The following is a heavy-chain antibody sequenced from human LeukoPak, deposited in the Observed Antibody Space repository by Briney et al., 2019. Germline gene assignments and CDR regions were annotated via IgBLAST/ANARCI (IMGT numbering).Heavy chain of an antibody. CDR1: GGSISSYY. CDR3: ARHGVVVPAAPLYYYGMDV. D-gene: IGHD2-2*01. Sequence: SETLSLTCTVSGGSISSYYWSWIRQPPGKGLEWIGYIYYSGSTNYNPSLKSRVTISVDTSKNQFSLKLSSVTAADTAVYYCARHGVVVPAAPLYYYGMDVWGQGTTVTVSS. J-gene: IGHJ6*02. V-gene: IGHV4-59*08. CDR2: IYYSGST.